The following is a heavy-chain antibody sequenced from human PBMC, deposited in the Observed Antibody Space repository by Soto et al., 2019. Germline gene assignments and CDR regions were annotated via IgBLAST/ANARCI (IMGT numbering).Heavy chain of an antibody. CDR2: INPNSGVT. CDR1: GYIFSGYY. J-gene: IGHJ5*02. CDR3: ARDGVVVDLWSSIWFDP. Sequence: GASVKVSCKASGYIFSGYYMHWVRQAPGQGLEWMGWINPNSGVTTYAQKFQGRVTMTRDTSITTVYMELRRLTSDDTAVYYCARDGVVVDLWSSIWFDPWGQGTQVTVSS. V-gene: IGHV1-2*02. D-gene: IGHD3-3*01.